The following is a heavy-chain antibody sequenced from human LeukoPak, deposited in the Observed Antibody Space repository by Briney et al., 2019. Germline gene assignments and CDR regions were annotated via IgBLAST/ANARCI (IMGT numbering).Heavy chain of an antibody. CDR1: HYSISSRHY. CDR2: MYHSGST. J-gene: IGHJ4*02. V-gene: IGHV4-38-2*01. CDR3: ARLSRGSGSPYYFDH. D-gene: IGHD6-19*01. Sequence: SETLSLTCAVSHYSISSRHYWGWIRQPPGKGLEWIASMYHSGSTYYNPSLNSRVTISVDTSNNQFSLKLISVTAADTAVYYCARLSRGSGSPYYFDHWGQGSLVTVSS.